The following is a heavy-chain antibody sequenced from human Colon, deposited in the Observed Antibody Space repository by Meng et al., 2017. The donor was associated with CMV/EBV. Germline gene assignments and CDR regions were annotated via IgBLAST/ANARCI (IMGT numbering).Heavy chain of an antibody. Sequence: HLRFRELGPGLVKPSDPLSLTCLVSGGSFINNSYFWGWIRQPPGKGLEYIGSVYHSGSTYYNPSLKSRVTISVDTSKNQFSQKLSSVTAADTAMYYCARVVLNFFDHWGQGTLVTVS. CDR2: VYHSGST. CDR1: GGSFINNSYF. V-gene: IGHV4-39*07. J-gene: IGHJ4*02. CDR3: ARVVLNFFDH.